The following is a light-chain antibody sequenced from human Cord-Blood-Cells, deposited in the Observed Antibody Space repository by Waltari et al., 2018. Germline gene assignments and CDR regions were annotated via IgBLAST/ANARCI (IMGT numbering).Light chain of an antibody. Sequence: DIVMTQSPDSLAVSLDERSTLHCKSSQSVLYSSNNKNYLAWYQQKPGQPPKLLIYWASTRETGVPDRFSGSGSGTDFTLTISSLQAEDVAVYYCQQYYSTPWTFGQGTKVEIK. J-gene: IGKJ1*01. CDR2: WAS. V-gene: IGKV4-1*01. CDR3: QQYYSTPWT. CDR1: QSVLYSSNNKNY.